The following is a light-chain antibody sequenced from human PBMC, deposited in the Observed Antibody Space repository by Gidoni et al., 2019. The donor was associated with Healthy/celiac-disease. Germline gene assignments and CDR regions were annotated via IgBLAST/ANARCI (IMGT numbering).Light chain of an antibody. Sequence: DVVMTQSPLSLPVTLGQPASISCRSSQSLVYCDGNTYLNWFQQRPGQAPRRLIYKVSTRDSGVPDRFSGSGSGTDFTLKISRVEAEDVGVYYCMQGTHWPPYTFGQGTKLEIK. J-gene: IGKJ2*01. CDR2: KVS. CDR3: MQGTHWPPYT. CDR1: QSLVYCDGNTY. V-gene: IGKV2-30*01.